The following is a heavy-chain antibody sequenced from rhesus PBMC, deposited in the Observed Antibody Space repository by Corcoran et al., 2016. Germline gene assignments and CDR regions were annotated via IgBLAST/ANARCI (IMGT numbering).Heavy chain of an antibody. CDR1: GGSISSNY. CDR3: ASGGAWDSGTWKLY. J-gene: IGHJ4*01. Sequence: QLQLQESGPGLVKPSETLSLTCAVSGGSISSNYWTWIRQPPGKGLEWIGRISGSGGNTDYNPSLKSRVTSSTDTSNTQFSLTLNSVTAAATAVYYCASGGAWDSGTWKLYWGQGVLVTVSS. V-gene: IGHV4-173*01. D-gene: IGHD6-25*01. CDR2: ISGSGGNT.